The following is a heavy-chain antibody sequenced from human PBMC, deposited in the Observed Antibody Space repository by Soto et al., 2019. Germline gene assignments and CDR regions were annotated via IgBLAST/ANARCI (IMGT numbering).Heavy chain of an antibody. D-gene: IGHD3-10*01. V-gene: IGHV4-34*01. CDR3: STRGDYYGAGSYMVAWCDP. CDR1: GGSFSGYY. CDR2: INHSGST. Sequence: QVQLQQWGAGLLKPSETLSLTCAVYGGSFSGYYWSWIRQPPGKGLEWIGEINHSGSTNYNPSLKSRVTISVDTSQNQFSLKLSSVTAADTAVYYCSTRGDYYGAGSYMVAWCDPWVQGTLVTVSS. J-gene: IGHJ5*02.